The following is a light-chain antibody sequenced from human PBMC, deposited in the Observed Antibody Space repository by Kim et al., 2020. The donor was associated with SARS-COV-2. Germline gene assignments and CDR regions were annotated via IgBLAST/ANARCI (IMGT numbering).Light chain of an antibody. CDR1: SSNIGAGYD. CDR3: QSYDSSLSGFVV. V-gene: IGLV1-40*01. J-gene: IGLJ2*01. Sequence: RLHLPCTRSSSNIGAGYDVHWSQHLPGTAPKLLISGDSIRPSGVPDRFSGSKSGSSASLAITRLQAEDEADYYCQSYDSSLSGFVVFGGGTQLTVL. CDR2: GDS.